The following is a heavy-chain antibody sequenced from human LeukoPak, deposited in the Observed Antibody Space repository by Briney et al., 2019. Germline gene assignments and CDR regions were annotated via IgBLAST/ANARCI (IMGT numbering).Heavy chain of an antibody. Sequence: ASETLSLTCTVSGGSISRYYWSWIRQPAGKGLEWIGRIYTSGSTNYNPSLKSRVTMSVDTSKNQFSLKLSSVTAADTAVYYCARDRCSSTSCYFHYFYYMDVWGKGTTVTVSS. V-gene: IGHV4-4*07. J-gene: IGHJ6*03. D-gene: IGHD2-2*01. CDR1: GGSISRYY. CDR2: IYTSGST. CDR3: ARDRCSSTSCYFHYFYYMDV.